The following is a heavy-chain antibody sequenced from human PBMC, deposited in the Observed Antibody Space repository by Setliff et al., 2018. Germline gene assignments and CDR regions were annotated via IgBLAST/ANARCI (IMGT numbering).Heavy chain of an antibody. J-gene: IGHJ6*03. CDR1: GYTFTSYA. CDR2: INTNTGNP. D-gene: IGHD2-15*01. V-gene: IGHV7-4-1*02. Sequence: GASVKVSCKASGYTFTSYAMNWVRQAPGQGLEWMGWINTNTGNPMYAQGFTGRFVFSLDTSVSTAYLQISSLKAEDTAVYYCARDNRGYAWDYYYYMDVWGKGTTVTVSS. CDR3: ARDNRGYAWDYYYYMDV.